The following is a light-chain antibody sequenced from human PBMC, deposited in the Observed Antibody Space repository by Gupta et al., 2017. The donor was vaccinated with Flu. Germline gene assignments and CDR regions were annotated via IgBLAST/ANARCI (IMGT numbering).Light chain of an antibody. CDR3: MQSVQLPFT. V-gene: IGKV2D-29*02. Sequence: IVITHITLSLSVTPGQPASISCESSQSLVHSGGRTYLHWYLQRPGQSPELLIYEVSNRFSGVPQRFSGRGSGTNFTLKISRLEAEDVSIYYCMQSVQLPFTFGGGTRVDIK. CDR2: EVS. CDR1: QSLVHSGGRTY. J-gene: IGKJ4*01.